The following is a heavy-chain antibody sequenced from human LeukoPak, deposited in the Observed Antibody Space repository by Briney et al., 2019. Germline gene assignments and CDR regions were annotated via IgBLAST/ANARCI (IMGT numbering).Heavy chain of an antibody. CDR3: TRQGGIWFGELSPYYYGMDV. CDR1: GFTFSGSA. V-gene: IGHV3-73*01. Sequence: PGGSLRLSCAASGFTFSGSAMHWVRQAFGKGLEWVGRIRSKANSYATAYAASVKGRFTISRDDSKNTAYLQMNSLKTEDTAVYYCTRQGGIWFGELSPYYYGMDVWGKGTTVTVSS. CDR2: IRSKANSYAT. D-gene: IGHD3-10*01. J-gene: IGHJ6*04.